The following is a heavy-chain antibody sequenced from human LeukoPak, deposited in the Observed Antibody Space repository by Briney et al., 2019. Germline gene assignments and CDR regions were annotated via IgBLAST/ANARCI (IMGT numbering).Heavy chain of an antibody. CDR3: VRLSVVSPHRFFDL. CDR2: IYYSGST. Sequence: SETLSLTCTVSGGSISSSSYYWGWIRQPPGKGLEWIGSIYYSGSTYYNPSLKSRVTISVDTSKNQFSLKLSSVTAADTAVYYCVRLSVVSPHRFFDLWGRGTLVTVSS. D-gene: IGHD4-23*01. J-gene: IGHJ2*01. CDR1: GGSISSSSYY. V-gene: IGHV4-39*01.